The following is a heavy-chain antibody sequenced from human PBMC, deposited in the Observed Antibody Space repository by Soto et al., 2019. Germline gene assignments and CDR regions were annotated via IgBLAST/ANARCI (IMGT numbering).Heavy chain of an antibody. J-gene: IGHJ3*02. CDR1: GYTLTELS. V-gene: IGHV1-24*01. D-gene: IGHD3-3*01. Sequence: ASVKVSCKVSGYTLTELSMHWVRQVPGKGLEWMGGFDPEDGETIYAQKFQGRVTMTEDTSTDTAYMELSSLRSEDTAVYYCATVFYDFWSGYDAFDIWGQGTMVTVSS. CDR2: FDPEDGET. CDR3: ATVFYDFWSGYDAFDI.